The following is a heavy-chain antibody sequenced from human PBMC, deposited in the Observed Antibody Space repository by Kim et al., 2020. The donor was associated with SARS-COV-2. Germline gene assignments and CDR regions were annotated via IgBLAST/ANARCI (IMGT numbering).Heavy chain of an antibody. D-gene: IGHD6-19*01. CDR2: ISSSGSTI. CDR3: ARAQSSGWYYSIDY. Sequence: GGSLRLSCAASGFTFSSYEMNWVRQAPGKGLEWVSYISSSGSTIYYADSVKGRFTISRDNAKNSLYLQMNSLRAEDTAVYYCARAQSSGWYYSIDYWGQGTLVTVSS. CDR1: GFTFSSYE. J-gene: IGHJ4*02. V-gene: IGHV3-48*03.